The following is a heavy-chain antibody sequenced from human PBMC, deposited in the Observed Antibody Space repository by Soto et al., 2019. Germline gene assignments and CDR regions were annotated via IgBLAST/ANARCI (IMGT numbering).Heavy chain of an antibody. J-gene: IGHJ5*02. D-gene: IGHD3-9*01. V-gene: IGHV4-59*01. Sequence: LSLTCTVSGGSISSYYWSWIREPPGKGLEWIGYIYCSGSTNYNPPLKSRVTISVDTYKAQFSLKLSSVTAADTAVYYCSRDRLANWFDVWGQGTLVTVSS. CDR3: SRDRLANWFDV. CDR1: GGSISSYY. CDR2: IYCSGST.